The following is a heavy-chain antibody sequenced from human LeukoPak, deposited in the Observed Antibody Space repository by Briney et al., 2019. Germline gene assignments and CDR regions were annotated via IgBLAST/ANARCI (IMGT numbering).Heavy chain of an antibody. J-gene: IGHJ4*02. D-gene: IGHD3-22*01. CDR1: ASSITTAYY. V-gene: IGHV4-38-2*02. Sequence: SETLSLTCTVSASSITTAYYWGWIRQPPGKGLEWIGNIYHSGSTYYNPSLKSRVTMSVDTSKNHFSLKLSSVTAADTALYYCARIVTSGYYFFDSWGQGTLVTVSS. CDR2: IYHSGST. CDR3: ARIVTSGYYFFDS.